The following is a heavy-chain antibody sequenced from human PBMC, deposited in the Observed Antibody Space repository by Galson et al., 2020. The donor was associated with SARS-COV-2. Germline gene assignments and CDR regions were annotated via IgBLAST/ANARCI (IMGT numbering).Heavy chain of an antibody. CDR1: GFTLSYYD. D-gene: IGHD2-15*01. CDR3: ARVRPSGYFDL. V-gene: IGHV3-48*02. J-gene: IGHJ2*01. CDR2: IPNAAGTI. Sequence: GESLKISCAASGFTLSYYDMSWVRQAPGKGLEWVSYIPNAAGTITYADSVKGRFTISRDTAKNSLYLQMNSLKDEDTAVYYCARVRPSGYFDLWGRGTLVTVSS.